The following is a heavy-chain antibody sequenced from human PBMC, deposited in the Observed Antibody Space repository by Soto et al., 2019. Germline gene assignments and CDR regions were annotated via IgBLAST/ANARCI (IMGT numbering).Heavy chain of an antibody. D-gene: IGHD2-15*01. CDR1: GGSFSGYY. Sequence: SETLSLTCAVHGGSFSGYYWSWIRQPPGKGLERIGEINHSGSTNYNPSLKSRVTISVDTSKNQFSLKLSSVTAADTAVYYCARKVVVAATLSDYFDYWGQGTLVTVSS. V-gene: IGHV4-34*01. CDR3: ARKVVVAATLSDYFDY. CDR2: INHSGST. J-gene: IGHJ4*02.